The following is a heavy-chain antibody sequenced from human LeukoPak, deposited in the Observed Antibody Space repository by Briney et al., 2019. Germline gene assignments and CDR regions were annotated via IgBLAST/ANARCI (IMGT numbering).Heavy chain of an antibody. CDR3: ARERSMTTVTHGGNWFDP. J-gene: IGHJ5*02. D-gene: IGHD4-17*01. CDR1: GYTFTSYA. V-gene: IGHV1-69*04. CDR2: IIPILGIA. Sequence: ASVKVSCKASGYTFTSYAISWVRQAPGQGLEWMGRIIPILGIANYAQKFQGRVTITADKSTSTAYMELSSLRSEDTAVYYCARERSMTTVTHGGNWFDPWGQGTLVTVSS.